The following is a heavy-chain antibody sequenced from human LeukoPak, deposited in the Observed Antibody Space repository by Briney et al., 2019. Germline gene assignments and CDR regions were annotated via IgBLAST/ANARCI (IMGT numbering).Heavy chain of an antibody. J-gene: IGHJ4*02. Sequence: ASVKVSCKASGYTFSGYYIFWVRRAPGQGLEWMGIINPSGGSTSYAQKFQGRVTMTRDTSTSTVYMELSSLRSEDTAVYYCARASLYDFWSGSHEYYFDYWGQGTLVTVSS. CDR3: ARASLYDFWSGSHEYYFDY. CDR1: GYTFSGYY. D-gene: IGHD3-3*01. CDR2: INPSGGST. V-gene: IGHV1-46*01.